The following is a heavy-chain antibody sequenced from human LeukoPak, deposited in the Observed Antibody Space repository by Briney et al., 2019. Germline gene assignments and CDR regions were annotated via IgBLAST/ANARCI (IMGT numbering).Heavy chain of an antibody. CDR1: GYTFTGYY. CDR3: ARARDYYDSSGYSLDY. D-gene: IGHD3-22*01. J-gene: IGHJ4*02. V-gene: IGHV1-69*06. CDR2: IIPIFGTA. Sequence: GASVKVSCKASGYTFTGYYMHWVRQAPGQGLEWMGGIIPIFGTANYAQKFQGRVTITADKSTSTAYMELSSLRSEDTAVYYCARARDYYDSSGYSLDYWGQGTLVTVSS.